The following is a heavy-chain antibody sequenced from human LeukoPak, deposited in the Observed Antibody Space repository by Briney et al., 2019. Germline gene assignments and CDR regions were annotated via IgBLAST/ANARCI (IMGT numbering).Heavy chain of an antibody. CDR2: ISSSGSYT. CDR3: ARVIAVAGLYFDY. CDR1: GFTFSDYY. J-gene: IGHJ4*02. D-gene: IGHD6-19*01. Sequence: GGSLRLSCAASGFTFSDYYMSWIRQAPGKGLEWVSYISSSGSYTNYADSVKGRFTISRDNAKNSLYLQMNSLRAEDTAVYYCARVIAVAGLYFDYWGQGTLVTVSS. V-gene: IGHV3-11*05.